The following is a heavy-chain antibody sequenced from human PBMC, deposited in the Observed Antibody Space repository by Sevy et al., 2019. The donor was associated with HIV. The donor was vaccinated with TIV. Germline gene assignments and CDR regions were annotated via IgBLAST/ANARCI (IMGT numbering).Heavy chain of an antibody. J-gene: IGHJ4*02. D-gene: IGHD2-8*01. V-gene: IGHV3-23*01. CDR1: GFTFSMYS. CDR3: AREGCTKPHDY. CDR2: LSFGCGKI. Sequence: GGSLRLSCAASGFTFSMYSMSWVRQPPGKGLEWVATLSFGCGKINHADSVKGRFTMSRDNSKNAVYLQMNNLRVEDTAIYYCAREGCTKPHDYWGQGTLVTVSS.